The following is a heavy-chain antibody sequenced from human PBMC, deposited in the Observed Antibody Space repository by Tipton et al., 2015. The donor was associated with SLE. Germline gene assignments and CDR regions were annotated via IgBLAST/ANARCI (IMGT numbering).Heavy chain of an antibody. Sequence: GLVKPSETLSLTCAVYGGSFSGYYWSWIRQPPGKGLEWIGEINHSGSINYNPSLKSRVTISVDTSKNQFSLKLSSVTAADTAVYYCARLPYCGGDCYQAGAFDIWGQGTMVTVSS. CDR1: GGSFSGYY. CDR3: ARLPYCGGDCYQAGAFDI. CDR2: INHSGSI. V-gene: IGHV4-34*01. J-gene: IGHJ3*02. D-gene: IGHD2-21*01.